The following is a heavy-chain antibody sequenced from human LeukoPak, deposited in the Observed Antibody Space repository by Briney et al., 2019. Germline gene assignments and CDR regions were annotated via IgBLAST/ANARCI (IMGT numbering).Heavy chain of an antibody. D-gene: IGHD6-19*01. CDR3: ATTRPYGTTWAGAFED. CDR1: GFTVSSNY. CDR2: VTSRGGT. J-gene: IGHJ4*01. V-gene: IGHV3-53*01. Sequence: GGSLRLSCAASGFTVSSNYVSWVRQAPGKRLEWVSTVTSRGGTDYTDSVKGRFIISRDNSKNTLLLQMNSLRAEDTAVYYCATTRPYGTTWAGAFEDWGQGTPVTVSS.